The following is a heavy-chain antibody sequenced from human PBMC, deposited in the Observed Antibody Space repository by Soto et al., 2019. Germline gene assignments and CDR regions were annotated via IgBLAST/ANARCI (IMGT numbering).Heavy chain of an antibody. CDR1: GFSFTGHG. CDR2: IYYDGSDE. D-gene: IGHD1-7*01. V-gene: IGHV3-33*01. Sequence: QVQLVESGGGVVQPGRSLRLSCAASGFSFTGHGMHWVRQAPGKGLEWVALIYYDGSDEYYADSVKGRFSISRDNSKNKVYLQMNSLRTEDTAVYYCARDRGTPPSNMWPVHCTYFDYWGQGTLATVSS. J-gene: IGHJ4*02. CDR3: ARDRGTPPSNMWPVHCTYFDY.